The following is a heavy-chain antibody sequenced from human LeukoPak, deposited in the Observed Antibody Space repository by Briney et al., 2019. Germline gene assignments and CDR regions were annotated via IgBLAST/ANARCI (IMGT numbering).Heavy chain of an antibody. V-gene: IGHV1-69*04. J-gene: IGHJ4*02. CDR2: IIPILGIA. D-gene: IGHD3-22*01. CDR3: ASPDDSSGYYYGY. CDR1: GGTSSSYA. Sequence: ASVKVSCKASGGTSSSYAISWVRQAPGQGLAWMGRIIPILGIANYAQKFQGRVTITADKSTSTAYMELSSLRSEDTAVYYCASPDDSSGYYYGYWGQGTLVTVSS.